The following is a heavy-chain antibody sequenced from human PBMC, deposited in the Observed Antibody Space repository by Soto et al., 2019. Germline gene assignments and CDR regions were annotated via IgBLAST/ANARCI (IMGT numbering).Heavy chain of an antibody. CDR1: GLTFSIYA. CDR2: ISGSGGST. Sequence: GGSLRLSCAASGLTFSIYAMSWVRQAQGKGLEWVSAISGSGGSTYYADSVKGRFTISRDNSKNTLYLQMNSLRAEDTAVYYSAKDPVVPAAIGGSYFDYWGQGTLVTVSS. V-gene: IGHV3-23*01. J-gene: IGHJ4*02. D-gene: IGHD2-2*01. CDR3: AKDPVVPAAIGGSYFDY.